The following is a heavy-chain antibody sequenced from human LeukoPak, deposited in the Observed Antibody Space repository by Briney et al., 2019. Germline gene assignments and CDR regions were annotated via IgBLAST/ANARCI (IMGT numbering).Heavy chain of an antibody. V-gene: IGHV1-46*01. CDR2: INPSGGST. CDR1: GDTFTSYD. D-gene: IGHD3-10*01. CDR3: ARDRKDYYGSGSYYGDY. J-gene: IGHJ4*02. Sequence: ASVKVSCKASGDTFTSYDINWVRQATGQGLEWMGIINPSGGSTSYAQKFQGRVTMTRDTSTSTVYMELSSLRSEDTAVYYCARDRKDYYGSGSYYGDYWGQGTLVTVSS.